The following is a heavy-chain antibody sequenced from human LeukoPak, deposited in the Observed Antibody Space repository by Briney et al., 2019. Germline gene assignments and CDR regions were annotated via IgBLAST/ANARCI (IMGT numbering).Heavy chain of an antibody. CDR3: ARGGDYGDYLSYYYYYGMDV. V-gene: IGHV1-8*01. D-gene: IGHD4-17*01. J-gene: IGHJ6*02. CDR1: GYTFTSYD. Sequence: ASVKVSCKASGYTFTSYDINWVRQATGQGLEWMGWMNPNSGNTGYTQKFQGRVTMTRNTSISTAYMELSSLRSEDTAMYYCARGGDYGDYLSYYYYYGMDVWGQGTTVTVSS. CDR2: MNPNSGNT.